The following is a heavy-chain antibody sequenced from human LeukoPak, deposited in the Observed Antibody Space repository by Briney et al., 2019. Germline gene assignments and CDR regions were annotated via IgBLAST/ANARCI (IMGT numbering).Heavy chain of an antibody. CDR1: GFTVSSNY. D-gene: IGHD3-10*01. V-gene: IGHV3-66*04. Sequence: GGSLRLSCAASGFTVSSNYMSWVRQAPGKGLEWVSVIYSGGSTYYADSVKGRFTISRDNSKNTLHLQMNSLRADDTAVYYCAKHRMVRGLFTDYYFYDWGQGTLVTVSS. CDR3: AKHRMVRGLFTDYYFYD. J-gene: IGHJ4*02. CDR2: IYSGGST.